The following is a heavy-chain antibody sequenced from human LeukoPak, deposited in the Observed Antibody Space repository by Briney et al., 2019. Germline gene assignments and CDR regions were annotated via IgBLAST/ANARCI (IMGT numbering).Heavy chain of an antibody. D-gene: IGHD1-20*01. CDR3: ARGVFAGDLLTGYWYFDL. CDR1: GFTFDDYV. J-gene: IGHJ2*01. V-gene: IGHV3-20*04. CDR2: INWNGGST. Sequence: GGSLRLSCAASGFTFDDYVMSWVRQAPGKGLEWVSGINWNGGSTGYADSVKGRFTISRDNSKNTVYLEMNSLRAEDTAVYYCARGVFAGDLLTGYWYFDLWGRGTLVTVSS.